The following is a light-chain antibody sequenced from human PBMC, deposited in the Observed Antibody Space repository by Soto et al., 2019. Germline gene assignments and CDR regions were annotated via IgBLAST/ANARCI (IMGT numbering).Light chain of an antibody. CDR1: SNDIGDYNY. Sequence: QSALTQPPSASGSPGQSGTISCTGTSNDIGDYNYVSWYQQHPGKAPKFIIYEVSKRPSGVPDRFSGSKSGDTASLTVSGLQPEDEADYYCSSYAGSNKLVFGGGTKLTVL. CDR3: SSYAGSNKLV. V-gene: IGLV2-8*01. J-gene: IGLJ3*02. CDR2: EVS.